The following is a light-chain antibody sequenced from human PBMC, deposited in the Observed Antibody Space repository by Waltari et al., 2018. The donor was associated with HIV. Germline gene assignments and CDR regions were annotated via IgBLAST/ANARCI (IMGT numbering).Light chain of an antibody. CDR2: VGS. CDR3: MQSIQLPRT. V-gene: IGKV2-28*01. J-gene: IGKJ1*01. CDR1: QSLLSRNGNNY. Sequence: DVVMTQSPLSLRVTPGEPASISCRSSQSLLSRNGNNYLDWYLQKPGQSPQLLIYVGSNRASGVPDRFSGSGSGTDFTLKISRVEAEDVGVYYCMQSIQLPRTFGQGTKVEIK.